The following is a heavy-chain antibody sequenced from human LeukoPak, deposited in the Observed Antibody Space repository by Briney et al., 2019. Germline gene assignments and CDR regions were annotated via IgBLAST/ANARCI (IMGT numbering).Heavy chain of an antibody. D-gene: IGHD6-19*01. CDR3: ARQQWLVLYYYGMDV. V-gene: IGHV1-18*01. CDR1: GYTFTSYG. CDR2: ISAYNGNT. J-gene: IGHJ6*02. Sequence: ASVKVSCKASGYTFTSYGISWVRQAPGQGLEWMGWISAYNGNTNYAQKLQGRVTMTTDTSTSTAYMELRSLRSDDTAVYYCARQQWLVLYYYGMDVWGQGTTVTVSS.